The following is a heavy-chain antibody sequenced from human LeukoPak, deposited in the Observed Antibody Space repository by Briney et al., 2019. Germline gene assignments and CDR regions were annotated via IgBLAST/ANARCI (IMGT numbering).Heavy chain of an antibody. J-gene: IGHJ4*02. CDR1: GVTFSSYA. D-gene: IGHD3-10*01. V-gene: IGHV3-23*01. Sequence: GGSLRLSCAASGVTFSSYAMSWVRQAPGKGLEWVSAISGSGGRTYYADSVKGRFTISRDNSKNTLYLQMNSLRAEDTAVYYCAKAPRSRLGVPMDYWGQGTLVTVSS. CDR3: AKAPRSRLGVPMDY. CDR2: ISGSGGRT.